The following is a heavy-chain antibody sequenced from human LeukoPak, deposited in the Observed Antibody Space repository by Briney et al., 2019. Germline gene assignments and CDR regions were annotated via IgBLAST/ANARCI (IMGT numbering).Heavy chain of an antibody. CDR3: AHRKNYYDSSVFDN. CDR1: GFSLNTRGVG. V-gene: IGHV2-5*02. Sequence: SGPTLVNPTQTLTLTCTFAGFSLNTRGVGVGWIRQPPGRALEWLAPIYWDDDRRYSPSLKSRLTITKDTSKNQVVLTMTNMDPVDTATYFCAHRKNYYDSSVFDNWGQGTLVTVSS. J-gene: IGHJ4*02. CDR2: IYWDDDR. D-gene: IGHD3-22*01.